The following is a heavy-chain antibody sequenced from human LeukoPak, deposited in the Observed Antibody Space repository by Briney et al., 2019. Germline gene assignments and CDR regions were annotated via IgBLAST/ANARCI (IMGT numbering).Heavy chain of an antibody. D-gene: IGHD3-10*01. V-gene: IGHV1-46*01. CDR3: ARGPSITMIRGGQWYYYMDV. J-gene: IGHJ6*03. Sequence: ASVKVSCKASGYTFARYYMYWVRQAPGQGLEWMGIINPSGGSTNYAQKFQGRVTMTRDTSTNTVYMELSSLRSEDTAVYYCARGPSITMIRGGQWYYYMDVWGKGTTVTISS. CDR2: INPSGGST. CDR1: GYTFARYY.